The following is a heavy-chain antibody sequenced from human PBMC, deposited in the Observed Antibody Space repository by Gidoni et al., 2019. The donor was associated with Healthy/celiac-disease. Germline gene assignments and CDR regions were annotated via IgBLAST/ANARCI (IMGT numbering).Heavy chain of an antibody. Sequence: QVQLQESGPGLVKPSETLSLTCIVSGGSISRYYWSWIRQPPGKGLEWIGYIYYSGSTNYNPSLKSRVTISVDTSKNQFSLKLSSVTAADTAGYYCARDYPADRINYYYGMDVWGQGTTVTVSS. J-gene: IGHJ6*02. V-gene: IGHV4-59*01. CDR1: GGSISRYY. CDR2: IYYSGST. D-gene: IGHD2-15*01. CDR3: ARDYPADRINYYYGMDV.